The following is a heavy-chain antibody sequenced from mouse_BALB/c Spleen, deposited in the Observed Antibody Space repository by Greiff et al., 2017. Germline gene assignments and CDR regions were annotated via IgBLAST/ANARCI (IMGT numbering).Heavy chain of an antibody. V-gene: IGHV1S137*01. J-gene: IGHJ3*01. Sequence: QVQLQQSGAELVRPGVSVKISCKGSGYTFTDYAMHWVKQSHAKSLEWIGVISTYYGDASYNQKFKGKATMTVYKSSSTAYMELARLTSEASAIDYCARDGYSFAYWGQGTLVTVSA. CDR2: ISTYYGDA. CDR1: GYTFTDYA. CDR3: ARDGYSFAY. D-gene: IGHD2-3*01.